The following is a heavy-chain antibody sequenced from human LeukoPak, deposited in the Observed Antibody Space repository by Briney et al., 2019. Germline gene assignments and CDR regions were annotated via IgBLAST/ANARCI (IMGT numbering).Heavy chain of an antibody. J-gene: IGHJ4*02. V-gene: IGHV3-48*03. CDR3: ARGQTFPGSYSY. D-gene: IGHD1-26*01. CDR1: GFTFSSYE. CDR2: ISSSGSTI. Sequence: GGSLRPSCAASGFTFSSYEMNWVRQAPGKGLEWVSYISSSGSTIYYADSVKGRFTISRDNAKNSLYLQMNSLRAEDTAVYYCARGQTFPGSYSYWGQGTLVTVSS.